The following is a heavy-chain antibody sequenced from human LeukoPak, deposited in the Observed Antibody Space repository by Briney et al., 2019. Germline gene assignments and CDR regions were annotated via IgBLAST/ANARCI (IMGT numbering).Heavy chain of an antibody. CDR1: GFTFDDYA. Sequence: GGSLRLSCAASGFTFDDYAMHWVRQAPGKGLEWVSGISWNSGSIGYADSVKGRFTISRDNAKNSLYLQMNSLRAEDTALYYCAKASITMVRGVIITPIDYWGQGTLVTVSS. CDR3: AKASITMVRGVIITPIDY. V-gene: IGHV3-9*01. J-gene: IGHJ4*02. CDR2: ISWNSGSI. D-gene: IGHD3-10*01.